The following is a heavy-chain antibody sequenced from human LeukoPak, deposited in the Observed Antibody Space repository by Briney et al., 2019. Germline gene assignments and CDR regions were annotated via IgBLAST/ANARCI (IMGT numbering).Heavy chain of an antibody. Sequence: SETLSLTCTVSGGSISSYYWSWIRQPPGKGLEWIGYIYYSGSTNYNPSLKSRVTISVDTFKNQFSLKLSSVTAADTAVYYCARDRDYYGMDVWGQGTTVTVSS. D-gene: IGHD5-24*01. CDR1: GGSISSYY. CDR2: IYYSGST. CDR3: ARDRDYYGMDV. J-gene: IGHJ6*02. V-gene: IGHV4-59*01.